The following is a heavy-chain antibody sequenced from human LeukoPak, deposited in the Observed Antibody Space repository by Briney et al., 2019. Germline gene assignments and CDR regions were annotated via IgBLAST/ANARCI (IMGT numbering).Heavy chain of an antibody. Sequence: PGGSLRPSCAASGFTVSSNCMSWVRQAPGKGLEWASVIYSSGSIYYADSVKGRFTISRDNSKNTLYLQLNSLRGEDTAVYYCASQTTVKYYFDYWGQGTLVTVSS. CDR2: IYSSGSI. V-gene: IGHV3-53*01. CDR3: ASQTTVKYYFDY. CDR1: GFTVSSNC. D-gene: IGHD4-17*01. J-gene: IGHJ4*02.